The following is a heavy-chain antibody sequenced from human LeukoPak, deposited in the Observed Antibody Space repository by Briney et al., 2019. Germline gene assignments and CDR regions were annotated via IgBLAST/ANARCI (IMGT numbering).Heavy chain of an antibody. CDR2: INPNSGGT. D-gene: IGHD5-18*01. CDR1: GYTFTGYY. Sequence: ASVKVSCKASGYTFTGYYMHWVRQAPGQGLEWMGWINPNSGGTNYAQKFQGRVTMTRDTSISTAYRELSRLRSDDPAVYYCARVDTAMVAGGGDYWGQGTLVTVSS. J-gene: IGHJ4*02. V-gene: IGHV1-2*02. CDR3: ARVDTAMVAGGGDY.